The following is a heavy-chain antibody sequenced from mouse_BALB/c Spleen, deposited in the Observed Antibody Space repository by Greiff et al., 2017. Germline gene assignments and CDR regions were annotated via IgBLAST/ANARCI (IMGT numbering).Heavy chain of an antibody. CDR1: GYTFTSYY. D-gene: IGHD2-10*01. CDR3: ASRGGPTYAMDY. Sequence: VQLQQSGPELVKPGASVRISCKASGYTFTSYYIHWVKQRPGQGLEWIGWIYPGNVNTKYNEKFKGKATLTADKSSSTAYMQLSSLTSEDSAVYFCASRGGPTYAMDYWGQGTSVTVSS. J-gene: IGHJ4*01. V-gene: IGHV1S56*01. CDR2: IYPGNVNT.